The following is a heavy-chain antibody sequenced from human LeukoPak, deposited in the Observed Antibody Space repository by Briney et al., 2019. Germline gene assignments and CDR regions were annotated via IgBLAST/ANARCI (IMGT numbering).Heavy chain of an antibody. CDR2: FSGGGSRT. D-gene: IGHD6-6*01. Sequence: GGSLRLSCAASGFTFSSFAMSWVRQAPGKGLEWVAAFSGGGSRTYYADSVKGRFTISRDDSKSTLYLQLNSLRAEDTAVYYCAKDRIAARPNYFDYWGQGILVTVSS. J-gene: IGHJ4*02. V-gene: IGHV3-23*01. CDR3: AKDRIAARPNYFDY. CDR1: GFTFSSFA.